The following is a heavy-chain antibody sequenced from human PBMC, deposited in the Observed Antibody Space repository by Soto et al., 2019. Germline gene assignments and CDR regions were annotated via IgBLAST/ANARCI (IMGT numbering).Heavy chain of an antibody. D-gene: IGHD3-9*01. J-gene: IGHJ4*02. CDR2: ISSNGGST. CDR3: ARGTQRSDILTGYADY. Sequence: EVQLVESGGGLVQPGGSLRLSCAASGFTFSSYAMHWVRQAPGKGLEYVSAISSNGGSTYYANSVKGRFTISRDNXKXXLYLQMGSLRAEDMAVYYCARGTQRSDILTGYADYWGQGTLVTVSS. V-gene: IGHV3-64*01. CDR1: GFTFSSYA.